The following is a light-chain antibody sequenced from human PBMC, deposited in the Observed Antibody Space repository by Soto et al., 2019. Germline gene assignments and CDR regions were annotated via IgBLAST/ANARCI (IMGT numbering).Light chain of an antibody. CDR1: QSVSFNS. Sequence: EIVLTQSPGTLSLSPGDRATLSCRASQSVSFNSLAWYQQKPGQAPRLLVYGASSRATGIPDRFSGSGSGTDFTLTISRLEPEDFGVYYCQQYGNSPPWTFGQGTKVEIK. CDR2: GAS. J-gene: IGKJ1*01. CDR3: QQYGNSPPWT. V-gene: IGKV3-20*01.